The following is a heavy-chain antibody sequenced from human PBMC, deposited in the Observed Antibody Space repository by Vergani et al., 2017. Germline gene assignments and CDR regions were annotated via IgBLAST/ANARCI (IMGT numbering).Heavy chain of an antibody. Sequence: EVQLVESGGGLVKPGGSLRLSCAASGFTFSSYSMNWVRQAPGKGLEWVSSISSSSSYIYYADSVKGRFTISRENAKNSLYLQMNSLRAEDTAVYYCSRDLFYYESSGDYSGFFDYWGQGTLVTVSS. J-gene: IGHJ4*02. CDR1: GFTFSSYS. D-gene: IGHD3-22*01. CDR3: SRDLFYYESSGDYSGFFDY. CDR2: ISSSSSYI. V-gene: IGHV3-21*01.